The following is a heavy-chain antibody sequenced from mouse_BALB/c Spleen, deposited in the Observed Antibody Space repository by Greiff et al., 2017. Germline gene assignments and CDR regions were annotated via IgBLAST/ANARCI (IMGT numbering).Heavy chain of an antibody. D-gene: IGHD1-1*01. CDR2: IYPSDSYT. CDR3: TMANYGSSFDY. J-gene: IGHJ2*01. Sequence: QVQLKQSGAELVRPGASVKLSCKASGYTFTSYWINWVKQRPGQGLEWIGNIYPSDSYTNYNQKFKDKATLTVDKSSSTAYMQLSSPTSEDSAVYYCTMANYGSSFDYWGQGTTLTVSS. CDR1: GYTFTSYW. V-gene: IGHV1-69*02.